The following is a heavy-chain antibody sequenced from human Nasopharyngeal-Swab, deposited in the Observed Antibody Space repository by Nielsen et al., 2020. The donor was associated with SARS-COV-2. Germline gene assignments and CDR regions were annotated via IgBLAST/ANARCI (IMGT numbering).Heavy chain of an antibody. D-gene: IGHD3-10*01. J-gene: IGHJ6*02. Sequence: WIRQRPGKGLVWVSHIDVGGISTNYADSVQGRFTISRDNAKNTLSLQMNSLRDEDSAIYYCTRGGFSHSMDVWGQGTTVTVSS. CDR3: TRGGFSHSMDV. CDR2: IDVGGIST. V-gene: IGHV3-74*01.